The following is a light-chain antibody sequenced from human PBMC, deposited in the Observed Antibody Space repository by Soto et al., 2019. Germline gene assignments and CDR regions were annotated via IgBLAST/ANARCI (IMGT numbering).Light chain of an antibody. Sequence: DIQMTQSPSSLSASVGDRVTITCRASQGISIYLAWYQQKPGKVPELLIYDASTLQLGVPSRFSGSGSGTDFTLTISGLQPEDVATYYCQKYNGAPLTFGGGTKVEIK. V-gene: IGKV1-27*01. CDR3: QKYNGAPLT. CDR2: DAS. CDR1: QGISIY. J-gene: IGKJ4*01.